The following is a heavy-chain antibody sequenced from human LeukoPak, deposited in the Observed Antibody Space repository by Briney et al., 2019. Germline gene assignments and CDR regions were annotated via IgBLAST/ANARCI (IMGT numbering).Heavy chain of an antibody. V-gene: IGHV3-23*01. CDR1: RFTFTTYA. CDR2: ITGGGTNT. CDR3: AKGTLESCSGSRCYPFDY. J-gene: IGHJ4*02. D-gene: IGHD2-15*01. Sequence: PGGSLRLSCVASRFTFTTYAMAWDRQAPGKKLECVAVITGGGTNTYHADSVKGRFTISRDNSKNTLSLQMNSLRVEDTAKYYCAKGTLESCSGSRCYPFDYWGQGTLVTVSS.